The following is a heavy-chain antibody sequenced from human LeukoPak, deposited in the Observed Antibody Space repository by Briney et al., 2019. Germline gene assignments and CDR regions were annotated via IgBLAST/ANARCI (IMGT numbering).Heavy chain of an antibody. D-gene: IGHD6-19*01. CDR2: IRSKTDGGTI. CDR3: TTAVAGTVRIDY. Sequence: GGSLRLSCAASGFTLSNAYMSWVRQAPEKGLEWVGRIRSKTDGGTIDYAAPVKDRFTISRDDSKNTLYLQMNSLKTEDTAVYYCTTAVAGTVRIDYWGQGTLVTVSS. V-gene: IGHV3-15*01. J-gene: IGHJ4*02. CDR1: GFTLSNAY.